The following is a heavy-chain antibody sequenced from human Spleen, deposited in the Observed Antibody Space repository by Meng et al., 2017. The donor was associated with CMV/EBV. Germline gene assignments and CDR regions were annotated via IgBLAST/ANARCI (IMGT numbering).Heavy chain of an antibody. D-gene: IGHD3-3*01. Sequence: GGSLRLSCAASGFTVSSDYMSWVRQAPGKGLEWVSIIYSGGNTYYADSVKGRFTISRDNSKNTLYLQMSSLRAEDTAVYYCARERPFWSGYYDYWGQGTLVTVSS. CDR3: ARERPFWSGYYDY. CDR2: IYSGGNT. V-gene: IGHV3-53*01. J-gene: IGHJ4*02. CDR1: GFTVSSDY.